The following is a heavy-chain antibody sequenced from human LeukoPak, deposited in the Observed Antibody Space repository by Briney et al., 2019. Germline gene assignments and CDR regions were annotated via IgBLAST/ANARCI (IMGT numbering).Heavy chain of an antibody. CDR2: ISSDGSDK. Sequence: PGGSLRLSCAASGFTFSRYGMHWVRQAPGKGLEWTSFISSDGSDKYYADSVKGRFTISRDNSKNTLYLQMNSLRAEDTAVYYCARLGSQGGVAALDYWGQGTLVTVSS. CDR1: GFTFSRYG. J-gene: IGHJ4*02. V-gene: IGHV3-30*03. D-gene: IGHD6-25*01. CDR3: ARLGSQGGVAALDY.